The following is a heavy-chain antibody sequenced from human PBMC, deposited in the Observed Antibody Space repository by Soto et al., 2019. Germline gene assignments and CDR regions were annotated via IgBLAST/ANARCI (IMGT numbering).Heavy chain of an antibody. CDR2: TANKRSRYTT. Sequence: PGGSLRVSCGVSGFTSSDHYMDWVRQAPGKGLEWVGRTANKRSRYTTEYAASVKGRFIISRDDSKNSVYLQMNSLKIEDTAVDYCARAGFGHGLDVWGQGTTVTVSS. V-gene: IGHV3-72*01. CDR1: GFTSSDHY. J-gene: IGHJ6*02. D-gene: IGHD3-16*01. CDR3: ARAGFGHGLDV.